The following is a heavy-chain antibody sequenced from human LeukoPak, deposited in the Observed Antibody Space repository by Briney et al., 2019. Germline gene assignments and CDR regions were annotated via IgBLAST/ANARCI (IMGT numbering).Heavy chain of an antibody. CDR1: GFTFSTYS. CDR2: ISSSGTTM. CDR3: ARGQDLEY. J-gene: IGHJ4*02. V-gene: IGHV3-48*02. Sequence: GGSLRLSCAASGFTFSTYSMNWVRQAPGKGLEWVSYISSSGTTMYYADSVKGRFTISRDNAKNSLYLQMNSLGDEDTAVYYCARGQDLEYWGQGTLVTVSS.